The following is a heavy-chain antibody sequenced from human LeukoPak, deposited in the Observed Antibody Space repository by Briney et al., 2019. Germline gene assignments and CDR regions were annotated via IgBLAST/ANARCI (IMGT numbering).Heavy chain of an antibody. Sequence: PGGSLRLSCAASGFSFSSYGMHWVRQAPGKGLEWVAFIRYDGSNKYYADSAKGRFTISRDNSKNTLYLQMNSLRAEDTAVYYCAKDFEIDPNLWGQGTLVTVSS. D-gene: IGHD3-22*01. CDR1: GFSFSSYG. V-gene: IGHV3-30*02. CDR3: AKDFEIDPNL. J-gene: IGHJ5*02. CDR2: IRYDGSNK.